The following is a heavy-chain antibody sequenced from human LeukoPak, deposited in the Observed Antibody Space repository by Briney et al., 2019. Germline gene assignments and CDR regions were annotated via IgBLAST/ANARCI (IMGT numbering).Heavy chain of an antibody. D-gene: IGHD6-6*01. CDR3: ARVGSSSAHYYYYYMDV. J-gene: IGHJ6*03. CDR2: MNPNSGNT. V-gene: IGHV1-8*01. CDR1: GYTFTSYD. Sequence: VASVKVSCKASGYTFTSYDINWERQAPGQGLEWMGWMNPNSGNTGYAQKFQGRVTMTRNTSISTAYMELSSLRSEDTAVYYCARVGSSSAHYYYYYMDVWGKGTTVTVSS.